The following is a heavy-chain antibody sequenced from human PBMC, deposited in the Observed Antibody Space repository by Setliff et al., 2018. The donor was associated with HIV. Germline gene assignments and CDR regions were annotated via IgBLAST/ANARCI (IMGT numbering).Heavy chain of an antibody. D-gene: IGHD3-10*01. V-gene: IGHV4-59*12. CDR3: ARDQADVYNYLLSGAFDF. Sequence: PSETLSLTCTVSGGSITSYYWNWIRQSPGKGLEWIGYIFDSGTTKYNPSVTSRVTISLDTSKNQFSLKLSSVTAADTAVYYCARDQADVYNYLLSGAFDFWGQGAMVTVSS. CDR2: IFDSGTT. CDR1: GGSITSYY. J-gene: IGHJ3*01.